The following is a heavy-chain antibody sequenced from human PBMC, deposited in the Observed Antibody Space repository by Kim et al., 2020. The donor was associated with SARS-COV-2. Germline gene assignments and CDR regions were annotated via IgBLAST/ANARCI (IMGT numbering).Heavy chain of an antibody. J-gene: IGHJ6*02. V-gene: IGHV3-15*01. Sequence: PVKGRFTISRDDSKNTRYLQMNSLKTEDTAVYYCTTGIVVVYYYYYGMDVWGQGTTVTVSS. D-gene: IGHD3-22*01. CDR3: TTGIVVVYYYYYGMDV.